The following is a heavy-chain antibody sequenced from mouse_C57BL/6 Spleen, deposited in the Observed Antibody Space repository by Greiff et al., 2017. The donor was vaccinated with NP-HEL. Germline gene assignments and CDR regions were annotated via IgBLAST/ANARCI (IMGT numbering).Heavy chain of an antibody. CDR1: GYAFTNYL. V-gene: IGHV1-54*01. CDR2: INPRSGCT. CDR3: ALTALWFAY. D-gene: IGHD3-1*01. J-gene: IGHJ3*01. Sequence: QVQLQQSGAELVRPGTSVKLSCKASGYAFTNYLMEWVKQRPGQGLEWIGVINPRSGCTNYNEKFKGKATLTADKSSSTAYMQLSSLTSEDSAVYFCALTALWFAYWGQGTLVTVSA.